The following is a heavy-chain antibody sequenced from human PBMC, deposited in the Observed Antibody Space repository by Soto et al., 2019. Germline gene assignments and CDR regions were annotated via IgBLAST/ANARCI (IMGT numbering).Heavy chain of an antibody. CDR2: LDPVDDKT. V-gene: IGHV1-24*01. CDR3: ARRIIGSSSVHWFDP. J-gene: IGHJ5*02. D-gene: IGHD6-6*01. Sequence: ASVKVSCKVSGSTLTELFIHWVRQAPGKGLEWMGGLDPVDDKTVYAETFQDRVTMTTDTSTSTAYMGLRSLRSDDTAVYYCARRIIGSSSVHWFDPWGQGTLVTVSS. CDR1: GSTLTELF.